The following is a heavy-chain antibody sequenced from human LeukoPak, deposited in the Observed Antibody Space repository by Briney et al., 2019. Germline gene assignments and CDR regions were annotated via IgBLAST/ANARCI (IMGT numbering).Heavy chain of an antibody. CDR2: IYHSGST. CDR3: ARGRIGYCSSTSCGFDY. J-gene: IGHJ4*02. Sequence: SETLSLTCAVSGGSISSGSYSWSWIRQPPGKGLEWIGYIYHSGSTYYNPSLKSRVTISVDRSKNQFSLKLSSVTAADTAVYYCARGRIGYCSSTSCGFDYWGQGTLVTVSS. D-gene: IGHD2-2*01. CDR1: GGSISSGSYS. V-gene: IGHV4-30-2*01.